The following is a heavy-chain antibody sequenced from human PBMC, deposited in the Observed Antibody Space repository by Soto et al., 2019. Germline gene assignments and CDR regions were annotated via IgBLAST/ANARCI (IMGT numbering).Heavy chain of an antibody. CDR2: INPQTGGT. CDR1: GYTFTGYY. J-gene: IGHJ6*02. CDR3: ARERYQVISDGMDV. D-gene: IGHD2-2*01. V-gene: IGHV1-2*02. Sequence: ASVKVSCKASGYTFTGYYIHWVREAPGQGLEWMGWINPQTGGTSYGQKFQGRVTLSRDTSIDTAYLELSRLRFDDAAVYFCARERYQVISDGMDVWGQGTTVTVSS.